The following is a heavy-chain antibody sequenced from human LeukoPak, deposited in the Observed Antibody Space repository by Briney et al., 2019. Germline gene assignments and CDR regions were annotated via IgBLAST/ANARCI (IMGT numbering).Heavy chain of an antibody. D-gene: IGHD3-3*01. CDR1: GFTFSSYA. V-gene: IGHV3-30-3*01. CDR3: ARDPPTIFGVVTPPTPYF. J-gene: IGHJ4*02. CDR2: ISYDGSNK. Sequence: GGSLRLSCAASGFTFSSYAMHWVRQAPGKGLEWVAIISYDGSNKYCADSVKGRFTISRDNSKNSLYLQMNSLRAEDTAVYYCARDPPTIFGVVTPPTPYFWGQGTLVTVSS.